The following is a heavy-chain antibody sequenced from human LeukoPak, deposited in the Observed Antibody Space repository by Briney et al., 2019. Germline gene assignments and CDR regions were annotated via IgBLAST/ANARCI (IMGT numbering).Heavy chain of an antibody. Sequence: QTGGSLRLSCAASGFIFSSYSMSWVRQAPGKGLEWVSVITGSGGNTYYADSVKGRFTISKDNSKNTVYLQMSSLRVDDTAVYHCAKAASSSWPSYYYGMDVWGQGTTVTVSS. CDR3: AKAASSSWPSYYYGMDV. J-gene: IGHJ6*02. CDR1: GFIFSSYS. D-gene: IGHD6-13*01. V-gene: IGHV3-23*01. CDR2: ITGSGGNT.